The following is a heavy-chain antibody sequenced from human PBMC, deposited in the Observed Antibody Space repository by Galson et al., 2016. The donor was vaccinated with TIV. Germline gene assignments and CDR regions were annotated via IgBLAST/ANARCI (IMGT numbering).Heavy chain of an antibody. V-gene: IGHV1-69*13. CDR1: GDTFSTYP. CDR3: VKDRNTAMDTYYYYYGMDV. J-gene: IGHJ6*02. CDR2: FIPLFATA. D-gene: IGHD5-18*01. Sequence: SVKVSCKASGDTFSTYPFNWVRQAPGQGLEWMGGFIPLFATANYAQKFQGRVTITADASTSTLYMELTSLRSEDTAVYYCVKDRNTAMDTYYYYYGMDVWGQGTTVIVSS.